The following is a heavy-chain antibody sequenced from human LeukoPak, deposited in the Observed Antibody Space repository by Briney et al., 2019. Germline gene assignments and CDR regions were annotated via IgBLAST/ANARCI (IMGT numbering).Heavy chain of an antibody. Sequence: ASVKVSCKASGYTFTSYGSSWVRQAPGQGREWMGWISGYNGNTKYTQKVQGRVTMTTDTSTSTAYMELRSLRSDDTAVYYCARDLTHRRNYDSSGYQIVPAFWGQGTLVTVSP. CDR3: ARDLTHRRNYDSSGYQIVPAF. V-gene: IGHV1-18*01. D-gene: IGHD3-22*01. CDR2: ISGYNGNT. CDR1: GYTFTSYG. J-gene: IGHJ4*02.